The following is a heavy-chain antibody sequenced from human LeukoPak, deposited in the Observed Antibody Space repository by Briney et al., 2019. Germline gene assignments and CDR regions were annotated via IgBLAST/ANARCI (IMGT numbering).Heavy chain of an antibody. CDR1: GFTVSSYY. J-gene: IGHJ3*02. CDR3: ARDRGCGDCYPPANDAFDI. CDR2: IYSGGST. V-gene: IGHV3-66*01. D-gene: IGHD2-21*02. Sequence: GGSLTLSCAASGFTVSSYYMSWVRQAPGKGLEWVSVIYSGGSTYYADSVKGRFTISRDNSKSTLYLQMNSLRAEDTAVNYCARDRGCGDCYPPANDAFDIWGQGTMVTVSS.